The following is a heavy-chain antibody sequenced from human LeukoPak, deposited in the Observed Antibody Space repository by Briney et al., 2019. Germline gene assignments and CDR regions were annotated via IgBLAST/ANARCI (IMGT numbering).Heavy chain of an antibody. D-gene: IGHD3-9*01. CDR2: IYYSGST. J-gene: IGHJ4*02. CDR3: AMGTGYYSLYYFDY. V-gene: IGHV4-39*01. CDR1: GGSISSSSYY. Sequence: SETLSPTCTVSGGSISSSSYYWGWIRQPPGKGLEWIGSIYYSGSTYYNPSLKSRVTISVDTSKNQFSLKLSSVTAADTAVYYCAMGTGYYSLYYFDYWGQGTLVTVSS.